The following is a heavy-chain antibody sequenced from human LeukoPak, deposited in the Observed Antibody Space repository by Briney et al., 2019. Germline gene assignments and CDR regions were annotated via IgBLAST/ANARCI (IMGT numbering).Heavy chain of an antibody. CDR1: GFTFSSYA. CDR2: ISYDGSNK. CDR3: ARDRDIVVVVATYHAFDI. Sequence: GRSLRLSCAASGFTFSSYAMHWVRQAPGKGLEWVSVISYDGSNKYYADSVKGRFTISRDNYKNTRYLQMNSLRAEDTAVYYCARDRDIVVVVATYHAFDIWGQGTMVTVSS. V-gene: IGHV3-30*04. J-gene: IGHJ3*02. D-gene: IGHD2-15*01.